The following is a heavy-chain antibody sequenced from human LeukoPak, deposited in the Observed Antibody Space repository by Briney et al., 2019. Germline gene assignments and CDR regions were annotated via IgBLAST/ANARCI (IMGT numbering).Heavy chain of an antibody. Sequence: GRSLRLSCAASGFTFDDYAMHWVRQAPGKGLEWVSGISWNSGSIGYADSVKGRFTISRDNAKNSLYLQMNSLRAEDTALYYCAKGRELPGLREPVCYFDYWGQGTLVTVSS. CDR3: AKGRELPGLREPVCYFDY. V-gene: IGHV3-9*01. D-gene: IGHD1-26*01. CDR1: GFTFDDYA. J-gene: IGHJ4*02. CDR2: ISWNSGSI.